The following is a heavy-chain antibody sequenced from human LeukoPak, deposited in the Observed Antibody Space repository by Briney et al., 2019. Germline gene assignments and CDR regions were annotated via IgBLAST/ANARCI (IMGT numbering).Heavy chain of an antibody. Sequence: GGSLRLSCAASGFTFSDYYMSWIRQAPGKGLEWVSYISSSGSTIYYADSVKGRFTISRDNAKNSLYLQMNSLRAEDTAVYYCARDRRITIFGVVIFDYWGQGTLVTVSS. D-gene: IGHD3-3*01. CDR2: ISSSGSTI. CDR1: GFTFSDYY. J-gene: IGHJ4*02. CDR3: ARDRRITIFGVVIFDY. V-gene: IGHV3-11*04.